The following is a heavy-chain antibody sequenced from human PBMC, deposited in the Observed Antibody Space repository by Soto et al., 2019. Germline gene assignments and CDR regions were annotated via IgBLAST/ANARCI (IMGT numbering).Heavy chain of an antibody. Sequence: GVSLRLSCGTSGFMFEDYAMHWVRQAPGKGLEWVSGINWNGFNKGYADSVLGRFTISRDNAKKSLFLEMNYLRPEDTALYFSAQDTDRLGELWEYLQKWGQGTQVPVCS. CDR3: AQDTDRLGELWEYLQK. V-gene: IGHV3-9*01. CDR1: GFMFEDYA. J-gene: IGHJ1*01. D-gene: IGHD3-16*01. CDR2: INWNGFNK.